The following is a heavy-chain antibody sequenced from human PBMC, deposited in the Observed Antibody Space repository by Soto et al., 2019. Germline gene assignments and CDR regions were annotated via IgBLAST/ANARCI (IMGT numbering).Heavy chain of an antibody. Sequence: GGSLRLSCVASGFTFSDYAMSWVRQAPGKGLEWVSGISGSGSSTYYADSVKGRFTISRDNSKITLYLQMNSLRAEDTAVYYCANMVRGVIDAFDIWGQGTMVTVSS. CDR1: GFTFSDYA. J-gene: IGHJ3*02. D-gene: IGHD3-10*01. V-gene: IGHV3-23*01. CDR3: ANMVRGVIDAFDI. CDR2: ISGSGSST.